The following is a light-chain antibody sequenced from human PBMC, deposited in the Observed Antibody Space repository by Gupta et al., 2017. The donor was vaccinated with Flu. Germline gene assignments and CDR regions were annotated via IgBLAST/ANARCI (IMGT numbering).Light chain of an antibody. CDR2: RNN. Sequence: QSVLTQPPSASGTPGQWVTISCSGSSSNIGSNYVSWYQQLPGTAPKVLISRNNQRPSGAPDRISGSKSGISASLAISGLRSEDEADYYCAAWDDSLSVWVFGGGTKLTVL. V-gene: IGLV1-47*01. CDR1: SSNIGSNY. CDR3: AAWDDSLSVWV. J-gene: IGLJ3*02.